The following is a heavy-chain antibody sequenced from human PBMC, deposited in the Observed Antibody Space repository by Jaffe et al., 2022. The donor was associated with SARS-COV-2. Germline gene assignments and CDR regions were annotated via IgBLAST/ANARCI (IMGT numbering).Heavy chain of an antibody. J-gene: IGHJ4*02. CDR1: GGSISSYY. CDR2: IYYSGST. Sequence: QVQLQESGPGLVKPSETLSLTCTVSGGSISSYYWSWIRQPPGKGLEWIGYIYYSGSTNYNPSLKSRVTISVDTSKNQFSLKLSSVTAADTAVYYCARSVGATTVDYWGQGTLVTVSS. D-gene: IGHD1-26*01. V-gene: IGHV4-59*01. CDR3: ARSVGATTVDY.